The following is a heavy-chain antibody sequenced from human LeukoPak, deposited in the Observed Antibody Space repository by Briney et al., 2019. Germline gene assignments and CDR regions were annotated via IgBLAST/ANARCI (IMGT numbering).Heavy chain of an antibody. CDR3: ARHYIEAGYYPTGGVDY. V-gene: IGHV4-39*01. Sequence: KPSETLSLTCTVSGGSISSSSYYWGWIRQPPGKGLEWIGSIYYSGSTYYNPSLKSRVTISVDTSKNQFSLKLSSVTAADTAVYYCARHYIEAGYYPTGGVDYWGQGALVTVSS. J-gene: IGHJ4*02. D-gene: IGHD3-9*01. CDR1: GGSISSSSYY. CDR2: IYYSGST.